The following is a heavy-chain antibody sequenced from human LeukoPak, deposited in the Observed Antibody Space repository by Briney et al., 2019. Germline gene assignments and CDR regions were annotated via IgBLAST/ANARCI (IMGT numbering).Heavy chain of an antibody. D-gene: IGHD5-18*01. Sequence: SETLSLNCAVYGGSFSGYYWSWIRQPPGKGLEWIGEINHSGSTNYNPSLKSRVTISVDTSKNQFSLKLSSVTAADTAVYYCAKDGDTAMVRRYGGKRGLDPWGQGTLVTVSS. J-gene: IGHJ5*02. CDR2: INHSGST. CDR3: AKDGDTAMVRRYGGKRGLDP. V-gene: IGHV4-34*01. CDR1: GGSFSGYY.